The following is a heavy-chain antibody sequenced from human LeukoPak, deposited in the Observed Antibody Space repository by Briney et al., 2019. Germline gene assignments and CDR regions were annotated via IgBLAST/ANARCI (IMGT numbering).Heavy chain of an antibody. D-gene: IGHD2-15*01. CDR2: INLNSGGT. V-gene: IGHV1-2*02. CDR3: ARVALCGSGCYYFFDY. Sequence: ASVRVSCKASGYTFNAYYIHWVRQAPGQGLEWMGWINLNSGGTRYAQNFQGRVTMTKDTSISTAYMELSGLRSDDTAVYHCARVALCGSGCYYFFDYWGQGTQVTVSS. J-gene: IGHJ4*02. CDR1: GYTFNAYY.